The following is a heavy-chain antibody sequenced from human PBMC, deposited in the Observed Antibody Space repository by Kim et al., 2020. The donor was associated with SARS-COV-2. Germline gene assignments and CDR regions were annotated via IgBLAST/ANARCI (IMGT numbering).Heavy chain of an antibody. D-gene: IGHD1-26*01. V-gene: IGHV3-30*04. CDR3: ARENSGSYPRSYNWFDP. CDR2: ISYDGSNK. CDR1: GFTFSSYA. Sequence: GGSLRLSCAASGFTFSSYAMHWVRQAPGKGLEWVAVISYDGSNKYYADSVKGRFTISRDNSKNTLYLQMNSLRAEDTAVYYCARENSGSYPRSYNWFDPWGQGTLVTVSS. J-gene: IGHJ5*02.